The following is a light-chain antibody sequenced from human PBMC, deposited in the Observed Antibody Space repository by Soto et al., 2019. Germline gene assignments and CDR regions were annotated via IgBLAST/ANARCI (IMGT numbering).Light chain of an antibody. CDR3: QQYNNWPRT. CDR2: GTS. CDR1: QSISST. Sequence: EMVLTQSPATLSVSPGDTATLSCSTSQSISSTLAWYQQKPGQAPRLLIYGTSTRATGIPDRFSGSGSGTEFTLTISSLQSEDFAVYYCQQYNNWPRTFGQGTKVELQ. J-gene: IGKJ1*01. V-gene: IGKV3-15*01.